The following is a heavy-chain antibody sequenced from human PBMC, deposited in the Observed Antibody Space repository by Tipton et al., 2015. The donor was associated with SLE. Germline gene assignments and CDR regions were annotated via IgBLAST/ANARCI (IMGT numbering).Heavy chain of an antibody. D-gene: IGHD5-18*01. J-gene: IGHJ3*02. CDR2: IYYSGST. CDR3: AREDTPMDDAFDI. CDR1: GGSISSSSYY. Sequence: TLSLTYTVSGGSISSSSYYWGWICQPPGKGLEWIGYIYYSGSTNYNPSLKSRVTISVDTSKNQFSLKLSSVTAADTAVYYCAREDTPMDDAFDIWGQGTMVTVSS. V-gene: IGHV4-61*05.